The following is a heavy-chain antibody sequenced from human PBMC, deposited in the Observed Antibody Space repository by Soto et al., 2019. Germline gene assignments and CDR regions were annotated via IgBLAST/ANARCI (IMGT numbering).Heavy chain of an antibody. CDR2: IFYSGST. Sequence: QVQLQESGPGLVKPSETLSLTCTVSGGSVTSGSYYWSWIRQPPGKGLEWIGYIFYSGSTNYNPSLKSRITISVDTSKNQFSLRLRSVTAADTAVYYCARDVTSSGWHPSESTWGQGTLVTVS. CDR1: GGSVTSGSYY. V-gene: IGHV4-61*01. D-gene: IGHD6-19*01. CDR3: ARDVTSSGWHPSEST. J-gene: IGHJ5*02.